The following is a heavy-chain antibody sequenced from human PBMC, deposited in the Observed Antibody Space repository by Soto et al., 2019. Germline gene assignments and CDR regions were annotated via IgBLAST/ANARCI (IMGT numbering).Heavy chain of an antibody. Sequence: PSETLSLTCTVSGGSISSSSYYWGWIRQPPGKGLEWIGSIYYSGSTNYNPSLKSRVTISVDTSKNQFSLKLSSVTAADTAVYYCARLVRGAWLDYWGQGALVTGSS. J-gene: IGHJ4*02. CDR2: IYYSGST. CDR3: ARLVRGAWLDY. D-gene: IGHD1-26*01. V-gene: IGHV4-39*07. CDR1: GGSISSSSYY.